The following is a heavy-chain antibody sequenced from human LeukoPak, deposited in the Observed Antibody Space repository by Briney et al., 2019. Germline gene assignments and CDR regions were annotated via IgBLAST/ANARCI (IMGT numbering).Heavy chain of an antibody. D-gene: IGHD1-14*01. CDR3: AREFRDHGAFDI. J-gene: IGHJ3*02. Sequence: GGSLRLSCAASRFTVSSNYMSWVRQAPGRGLEWVSGIYSDGRTYYAASVKGRFSISRDNSKNTVYLQMNSLRGEDTAVYYCAREFRDHGAFDIWGQGTMVTVSS. V-gene: IGHV3-53*01. CDR1: RFTVSSNY. CDR2: IYSDGRT.